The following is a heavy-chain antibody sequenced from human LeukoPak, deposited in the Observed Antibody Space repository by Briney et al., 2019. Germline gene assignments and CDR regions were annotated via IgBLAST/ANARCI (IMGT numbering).Heavy chain of an antibody. V-gene: IGHV4-39*07. D-gene: IGHD4-17*01. CDR3: ARVVYGYGDYLLWPTSFDY. CDR2: IYYSGST. CDR1: GGSISSSSYY. J-gene: IGHJ4*02. Sequence: SETLSLTCTVSGGSISSSSYYWGWIRQPPGKGLEWIGSIYYSGSTFYNPSLKSRVTISVDTSKNQFSLKLSSVTAADTAVYYCARVVYGYGDYLLWPTSFDYWGQGTLVTVSS.